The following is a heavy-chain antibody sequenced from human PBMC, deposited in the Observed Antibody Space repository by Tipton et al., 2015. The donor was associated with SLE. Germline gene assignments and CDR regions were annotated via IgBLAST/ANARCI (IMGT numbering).Heavy chain of an antibody. CDR3: AKGGAGGLFFDS. D-gene: IGHD3/OR15-3a*01. J-gene: IGHJ4*02. Sequence: SLRLSCAASGFTFNSYSMHWVRQAPGKGLEWVALIYYGARRYSRDSVKGRFTISRDDSKNTLDLQMDSLRAEDTGIYYCAKGGAGGLFFDSWGQGTLVTVSS. V-gene: IGHV3-30*04. CDR1: GFTFNSYS. CDR2: IYYGARR.